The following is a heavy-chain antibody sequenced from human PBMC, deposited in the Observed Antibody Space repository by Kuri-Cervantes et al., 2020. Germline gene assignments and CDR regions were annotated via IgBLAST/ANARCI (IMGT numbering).Heavy chain of an antibody. CDR1: GFTFDDYA. CDR2: ISWNSGSI. Sequence: SLKISCAASGFTFDDYAMHWVRQAPGKGLEWVSGISWNSGSIGYADSVKGRFTISRDNAKNSLYLQMNSLRAEDTAVYYCATLLGNLISYYPDYWGQGTLVTVSS. V-gene: IGHV3-9*01. D-gene: IGHD7-27*01. J-gene: IGHJ4*02. CDR3: ATLLGNLISYYPDY.